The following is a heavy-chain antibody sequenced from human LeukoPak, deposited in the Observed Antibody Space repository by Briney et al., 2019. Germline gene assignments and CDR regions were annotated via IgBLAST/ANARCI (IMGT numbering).Heavy chain of an antibody. J-gene: IGHJ3*02. CDR2: IYYSGST. CDR1: GGSISSYY. D-gene: IGHD3-22*01. V-gene: IGHV4-59*01. Sequence: PSETLSLTCTVSGGSISSYYWSWIRQPPGKGLEWIGYIYYSGSTNYNPSLKSRVTISVDTSKNQFSLKLSSVTAADTAVYYCAREMRYYDSSSYSFGADAFDIWGQGTMVTVSS. CDR3: AREMRYYDSSSYSFGADAFDI.